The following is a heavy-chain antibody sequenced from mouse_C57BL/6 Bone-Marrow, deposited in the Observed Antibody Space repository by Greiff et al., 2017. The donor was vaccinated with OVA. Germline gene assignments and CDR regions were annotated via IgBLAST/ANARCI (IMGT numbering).Heavy chain of an antibody. CDR1: GYAFSSSW. Sequence: QVQLQQSGPELVKPGASVKISCKASGYAFSSSWMNWVKQRPGKGLEWIGRIYPGDGDTNYNGKFKGKATLTADKSSSTAYMQLSSLTSEDSAVYYCAYLHYYGSSIDYWGQGTTLTVSS. CDR2: IYPGDGDT. D-gene: IGHD1-1*01. CDR3: AYLHYYGSSIDY. V-gene: IGHV1-82*01. J-gene: IGHJ2*01.